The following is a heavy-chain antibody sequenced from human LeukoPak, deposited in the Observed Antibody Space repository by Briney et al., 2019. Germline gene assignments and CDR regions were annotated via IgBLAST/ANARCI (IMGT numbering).Heavy chain of an antibody. CDR2: INPNSDAT. J-gene: IGHJ5*02. Sequence: GASVKVSCKASGYTFIGHYIHWVRQAPGQGLEWMGWINPNSDATKYSQKFQGRVTMTRDTSISTTYMDLTRLTSDDTAVYYCARAPDWFDPWGQGTLVTVSS. D-gene: IGHD1-14*01. CDR1: GYTFIGHY. V-gene: IGHV1-2*02. CDR3: ARAPDWFDP.